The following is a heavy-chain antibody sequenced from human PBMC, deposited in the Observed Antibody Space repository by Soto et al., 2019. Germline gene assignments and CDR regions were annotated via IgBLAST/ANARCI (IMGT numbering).Heavy chain of an antibody. V-gene: IGHV4-61*08. CDR3: AREIKRGPRGWFDP. J-gene: IGHJ5*02. CDR2: IYYSGST. Sequence: SETLSLTCTVSGGSISSGDYYWSWIRQPPGKGLEWIGYIYYSGSTNYNPSLKSRVTISADTSKNQFSLKLNSVTAADTAVYYCAREIKRGPRGWFDPWGQGTLVTVSS. CDR1: GGSISSGDYY. D-gene: IGHD3-10*01.